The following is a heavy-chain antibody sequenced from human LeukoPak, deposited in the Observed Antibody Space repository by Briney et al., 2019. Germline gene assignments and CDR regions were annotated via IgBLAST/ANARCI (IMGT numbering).Heavy chain of an antibody. V-gene: IGHV1-69*04. J-gene: IGHJ3*02. CDR3: ARDLYSGHEGNAFDI. D-gene: IGHD5-12*01. Sequence: SVKVSCKASGGTFSSYAITWVRQAPGQGLEWMGRIIPILGIANYAQKFQGRVTIIADKSTGTAYMELSSLRSEDTAVYYCARDLYSGHEGNAFDIWGQGTMVTVSS. CDR2: IIPILGIA. CDR1: GGTFSSYA.